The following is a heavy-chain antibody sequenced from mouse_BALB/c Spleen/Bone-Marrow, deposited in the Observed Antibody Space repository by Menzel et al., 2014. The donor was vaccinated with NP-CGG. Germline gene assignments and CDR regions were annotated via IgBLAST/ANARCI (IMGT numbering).Heavy chain of an antibody. V-gene: IGHV1-15*01. CDR2: IDPETGGT. D-gene: IGHD1-1*01. CDR3: TRDGSSRWYFDV. CDR1: D. Sequence: DMHWVKQTPVHGLEWIGAIDPETGGTAYNQKFNGNATLTVDKSSSTASMELRSLTSEDSAVYYCTRDGSSRWYFDVWGAGTTVTVSS. J-gene: IGHJ1*01.